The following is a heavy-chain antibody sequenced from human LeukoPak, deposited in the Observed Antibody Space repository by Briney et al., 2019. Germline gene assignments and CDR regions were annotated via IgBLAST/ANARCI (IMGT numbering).Heavy chain of an antibody. D-gene: IGHD3-10*01. J-gene: IGHJ6*02. CDR3: ARDTHSQITLLWFGSFMDV. Sequence: PGGSLRLSCAASGFTFSDYYMSWIRQAPGKGLEWVSYISSSGSTIYYADSVKGRFTISRDNAKNSLYLQMNSLRAEDTAVYYCARDTHSQITLLWFGSFMDVWGQGTTVPSP. CDR1: GFTFSDYY. CDR2: ISSSGSTI. V-gene: IGHV3-11*01.